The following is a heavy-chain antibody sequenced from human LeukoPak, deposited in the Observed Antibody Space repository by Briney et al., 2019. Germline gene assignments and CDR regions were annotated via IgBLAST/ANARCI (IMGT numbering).Heavy chain of an antibody. V-gene: IGHV1-8*01. CDR1: GYTFTSYD. Sequence: ASVKVSCKASGYTFTSYDINWVRQATGQGLEWMGWMNPNSGNTGYAQKFQGRVTMTRNTSISTAYMELSSLRSEDTAVYYCARGPRYYYDSSGYLGGYWGQGTLVTVSS. CDR2: MNPNSGNT. D-gene: IGHD3-22*01. CDR3: ARGPRYYYDSSGYLGGY. J-gene: IGHJ4*02.